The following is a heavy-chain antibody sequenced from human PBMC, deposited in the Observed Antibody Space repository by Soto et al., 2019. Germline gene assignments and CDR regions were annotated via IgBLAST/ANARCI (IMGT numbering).Heavy chain of an antibody. J-gene: IGHJ5*02. CDR3: ARAGGQCSGGSCYPNWFDP. V-gene: IGHV3-23*01. CDR2: VTATSVST. CDR1: GFTFSNYA. Sequence: GGSLRLSCAASGFTFSNYAMSWVRQAPGKGLEWVSAVTATSVSTYYADSVKGRFTISRDNSENTLYLRMNRLRVEDTAIYYCARAGGQCSGGSCYPNWFDPWGQGTLVTVSS. D-gene: IGHD2-15*01.